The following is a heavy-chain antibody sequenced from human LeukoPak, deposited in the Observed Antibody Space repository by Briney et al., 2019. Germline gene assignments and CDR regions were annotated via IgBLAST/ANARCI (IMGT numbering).Heavy chain of an antibody. CDR1: GFTFCSYG. Sequence: PGGSLRLSCAASGFTFCSYGMHWVRQAPGKGLEWVAVISYDGSNKYYADSVKGRFTISRDNSKNTLYLQMNSLRAEDTAVYYYAKEPRYCSGGSCYPGYYYGMDVWGQGTTVTVSS. CDR2: ISYDGSNK. D-gene: IGHD2-15*01. CDR3: AKEPRYCSGGSCYPGYYYGMDV. V-gene: IGHV3-30*18. J-gene: IGHJ6*02.